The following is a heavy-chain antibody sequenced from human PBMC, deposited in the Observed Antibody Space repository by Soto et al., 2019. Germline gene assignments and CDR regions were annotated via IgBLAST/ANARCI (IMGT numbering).Heavy chain of an antibody. Sequence: SETLSLTCAVYGGSFSGYYWSWIRQPPGKGLEWIGEINHSGSTNYNPSLKSRVTISVDTSKNQFSLKLSSVTAADTAVDYCSRGRGEVRFFEVFIIHPGTYYYMDVWGKGPRSPSP. D-gene: IGHD3-3*01. CDR1: GGSFSGYY. V-gene: IGHV4-34*01. J-gene: IGHJ6*03. CDR3: SRGRGEVRFFEVFIIHPGTYYYMDV. CDR2: INHSGST.